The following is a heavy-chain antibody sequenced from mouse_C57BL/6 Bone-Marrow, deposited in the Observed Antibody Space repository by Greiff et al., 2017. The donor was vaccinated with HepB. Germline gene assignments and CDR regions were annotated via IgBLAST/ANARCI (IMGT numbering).Heavy chain of an antibody. CDR3: ARGFTTL. D-gene: IGHD1-1*01. CDR1: GYTFTSYW. V-gene: IGHV1-50*01. J-gene: IGHJ1*03. Sequence: QVQLQHPGAELVKPGASVKLSCKASGYTFTSYWMQWVKQRPGQGLEWIGEIDPSDSYTNYNQKFKGKATLTVDTSSSTAYMQLSSLTSEDSAVYYCARGFTTLWGTGTTVTVSS. CDR2: IDPSDSYT.